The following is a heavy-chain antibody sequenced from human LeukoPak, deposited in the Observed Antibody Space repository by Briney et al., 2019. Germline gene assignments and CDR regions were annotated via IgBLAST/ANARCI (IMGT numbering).Heavy chain of an antibody. Sequence: GGSLRLSCAASGFTFSNYAMSWVRQAPGKGLEWVSTLSGSGGSTFYADSVEGRFTISKDNSKNTLYLQMSGLRADDTAMYFCARESTEERPGCWGQGTLVTVSS. CDR1: GFTFSNYA. CDR2: LSGSGGST. V-gene: IGHV3-23*01. J-gene: IGHJ4*02. D-gene: IGHD1-1*01. CDR3: ARESTEERPGC.